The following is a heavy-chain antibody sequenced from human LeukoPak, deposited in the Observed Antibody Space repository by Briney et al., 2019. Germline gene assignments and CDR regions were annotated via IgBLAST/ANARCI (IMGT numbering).Heavy chain of an antibody. CDR2: RLYSGST. V-gene: IGHV4-39*01. CDR1: GGSISSGHYH. D-gene: IGHD5/OR15-5a*01. CDR3: ARHPARRDVYDHLDY. J-gene: IGHJ4*02. Sequence: SETLSLTCTVSGGSISSGHYHWAWMRQPPGKGPEWIGSRLYSGSTYYNPSLTSRVTISVDTSKNPFSLKVTSGTAADAAVYYCARHPARRDVYDHLDYWGQGSLVTVS.